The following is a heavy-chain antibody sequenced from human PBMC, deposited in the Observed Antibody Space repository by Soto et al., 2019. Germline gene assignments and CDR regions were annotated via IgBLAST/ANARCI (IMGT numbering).Heavy chain of an antibody. Sequence: SETLSLTCTVFNGSIGNYYWSWIRQPAGKGLEWIGQIYNTGSTTFNPSLKNRVTMSVDTSNNKFSLTMTSVTAVHTALYYCAKNTGFYSVTWFDLWGQGTLVPVSS. V-gene: IGHV4-4*07. CDR3: AKNTGFYSVTWFDL. CDR2: IYNTGST. CDR1: NGSIGNYY. J-gene: IGHJ5*02. D-gene: IGHD2-8*02.